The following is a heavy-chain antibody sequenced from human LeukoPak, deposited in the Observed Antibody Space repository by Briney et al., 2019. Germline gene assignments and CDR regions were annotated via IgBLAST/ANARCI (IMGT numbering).Heavy chain of an antibody. J-gene: IGHJ6*03. V-gene: IGHV3-30*02. CDR3: AKDFYSSSWYGGYYYYYMDV. Sequence: GGSLRLSCAASGFTFSSYGMHWVRQAPGKGLEWVAFIRYDGSNKYYADSEKGRFTISRDNSKNTLYLQMNSLRAEDTAVYYCAKDFYSSSWYGGYYYYYMDVWGKGTTVTISS. CDR2: IRYDGSNK. CDR1: GFTFSSYG. D-gene: IGHD6-13*01.